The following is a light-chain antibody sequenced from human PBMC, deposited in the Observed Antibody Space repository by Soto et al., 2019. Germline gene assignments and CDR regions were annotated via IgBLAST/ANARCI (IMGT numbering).Light chain of an antibody. Sequence: TKPLASVSANQRARVTLSRRASQSISNHLDWYQQKPGKAPKLLIYAASSRQSGVPARFSGSRSGPEFTLTISSLQPEDVAVYYCQQYYSTPSAFCQGTRLEIK. V-gene: IGKV1-39*01. CDR3: QQYYSTPSA. J-gene: IGKJ5*01. CDR1: QSISNH. CDR2: AAS.